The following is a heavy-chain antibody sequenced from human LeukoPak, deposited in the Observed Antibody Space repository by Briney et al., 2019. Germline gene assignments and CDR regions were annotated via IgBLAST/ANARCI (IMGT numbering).Heavy chain of an antibody. CDR1: GFTFSSYE. V-gene: IGHV3-48*03. J-gene: IGHJ4*02. D-gene: IGHD4-23*01. CDR2: ISSSGRAI. Sequence: SAGSLSLSCAGSGFTFSSYEMNWVRLAPAKGLERVSYISSSGRAIYYADSVKGRFTVSRDNGKNSLYLQMTSLRAEDTAVYYGARCPRWAHFDYWGQGTLVTVYS. CDR3: ARCPRWAHFDY.